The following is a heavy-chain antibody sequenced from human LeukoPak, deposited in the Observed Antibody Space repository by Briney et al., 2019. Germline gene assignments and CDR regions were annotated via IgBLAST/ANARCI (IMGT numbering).Heavy chain of an antibody. Sequence: GGSLRLSCAASGFTFSSYAMHWVRQAPGKGLEWVAVISYDGSNKYYADSVKGRFTISRDNSKNTLYLQMNSLKAEDTAVYYCARDGLIAAAGTLHFDYWGQGTLVTVSS. D-gene: IGHD6-13*01. J-gene: IGHJ4*02. CDR3: ARDGLIAAAGTLHFDY. V-gene: IGHV3-30-3*01. CDR1: GFTFSSYA. CDR2: ISYDGSNK.